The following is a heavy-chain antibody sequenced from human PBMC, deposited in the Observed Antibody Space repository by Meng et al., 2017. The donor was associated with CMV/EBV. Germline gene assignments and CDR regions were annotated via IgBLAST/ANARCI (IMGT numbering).Heavy chain of an antibody. CDR1: GVMFSSYG. V-gene: IGHV3-30*02. CDR3: AKGKDMYSSGWFLDS. CDR2: IRHGGNNY. J-gene: IGHJ4*02. D-gene: IGHD6-19*01. Sequence: GESLKISCVASGVMFSSYGMHWVRQAPGKGLEWVAFIRHGGNNYYFADSVKGRFTVSRDNSKNVLYLQVNSLRAEDTAVYFCAKGKDMYSSGWFLDSWGQGTLVTVSS.